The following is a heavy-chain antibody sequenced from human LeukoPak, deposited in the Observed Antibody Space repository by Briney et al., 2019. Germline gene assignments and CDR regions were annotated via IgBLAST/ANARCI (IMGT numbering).Heavy chain of an antibody. CDR3: ARARGRAMREGRATPGFYYYMDV. D-gene: IGHD2-2*01. CDR1: GGTFSSYA. Sequence: GASVKVSCKASGGTFSSYAISWVRQAPGQGLEWMGGILPVLGTANYAQRFQGRVTITTDESTSTAYMELSSLRSEDTAAYFCARARGRAMREGRATPGFYYYMDVWGKGTTVTVSS. V-gene: IGHV1-69*05. J-gene: IGHJ6*03. CDR2: ILPVLGTA.